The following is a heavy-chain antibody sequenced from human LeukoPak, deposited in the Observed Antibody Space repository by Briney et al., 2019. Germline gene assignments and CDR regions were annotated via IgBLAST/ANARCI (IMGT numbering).Heavy chain of an antibody. Sequence: ASVKVSCKASGYTFTGYYMHWVRQAPGQGLEWMGRINPNSGGTNYAQKFQGRVTMTRDTSISTAYMELSRLRSDDTAVYYCASGDFRSTMIVVDDGDYRGQGTLVTVSS. CDR1: GYTFTGYY. CDR3: ASGDFRSTMIVVDDGDY. D-gene: IGHD3-22*01. J-gene: IGHJ4*02. CDR2: INPNSGGT. V-gene: IGHV1-2*06.